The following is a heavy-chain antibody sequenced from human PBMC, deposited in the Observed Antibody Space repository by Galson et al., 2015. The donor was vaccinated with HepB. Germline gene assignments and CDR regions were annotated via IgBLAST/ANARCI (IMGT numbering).Heavy chain of an antibody. J-gene: IGHJ2*01. CDR1: QFIFSAYN. CDR2: ISSSSGSI. Sequence: SLRLSCAASQFIFSAYNMNWVRQAPGKGLEWVSYISSSSGSIYYSDSVKGRFTISRDNGENPLSLQMNSLRAEDTAVYYCARGPLNDDWYFDLWGRGTLVTVSS. V-gene: IGHV3-48*01. CDR3: ARGPLNDDWYFDL.